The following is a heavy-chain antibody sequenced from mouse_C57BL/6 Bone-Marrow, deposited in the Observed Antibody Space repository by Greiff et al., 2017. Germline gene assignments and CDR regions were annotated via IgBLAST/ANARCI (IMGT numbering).Heavy chain of an antibody. V-gene: IGHV1-26*01. CDR3: ARCDYDAWFAY. Sequence: EVQLQQSGPELVKPGASVKISCKASGYTFTDYYMNWVKQSHGKSLEWIGDINPNNGGTSYNQKFKGKATLTVDKSSSTAYMELRSLTSEDSAVYYCARCDYDAWFAYWGQGTLVTVSA. J-gene: IGHJ3*01. D-gene: IGHD2-4*01. CDR1: GYTFTDYY. CDR2: INPNNGGT.